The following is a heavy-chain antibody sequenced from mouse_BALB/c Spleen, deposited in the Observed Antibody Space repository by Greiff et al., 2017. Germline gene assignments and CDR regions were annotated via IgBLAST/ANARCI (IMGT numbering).Heavy chain of an antibody. CDR1: GFTFSSYT. J-gene: IGHJ3*01. CDR2: ISNGGGST. Sequence: EVQGVESGGGLVQPGGSLKLSCAASGFTFSSYTMSWVRQTPEKRLEWVAYISNGGGSTYYPDTVKGRFTISRDNAKNTLYLQMSSLKSEDTAMYYCARHNDYRAWFAYWGQGTLVTVSA. V-gene: IGHV5-12-2*01. CDR3: ARHNDYRAWFAY. D-gene: IGHD2-12*01.